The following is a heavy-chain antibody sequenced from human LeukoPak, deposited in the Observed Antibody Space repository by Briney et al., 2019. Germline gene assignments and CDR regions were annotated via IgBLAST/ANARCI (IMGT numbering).Heavy chain of an antibody. CDR3: ARGWGLFRMDV. V-gene: IGHV3-74*01. D-gene: IGHD3-16*01. CDR2: INSDGSST. CDR1: GFTFSSYW. Sequence: GGSLRLACAASGFTFSSYWMHWVRQAPGKGLVWVSRINSDGSSTSYADSVKGRFTISRDNAKNTLYLQMNSLRAEDTAVYYCARGWGLFRMDVWGKGTTVTISS. J-gene: IGHJ6*03.